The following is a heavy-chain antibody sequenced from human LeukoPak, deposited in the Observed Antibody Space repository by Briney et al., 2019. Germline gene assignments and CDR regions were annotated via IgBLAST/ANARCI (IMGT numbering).Heavy chain of an antibody. CDR1: GFIFSSYR. V-gene: IGHV3-48*04. CDR2: ISAGGSTR. CDR3: ARDSIDPVAMDPPGTFDI. J-gene: IGHJ3*02. D-gene: IGHD2-2*01. Sequence: QPGGSLRLSCAASGFIFSSYRMNWVRQAPGKGLEWVSFISAGGSTRNYADSVKGRFTISRDDAKNSLYLQMNSLTAEDTALYYCARDSIDPVAMDPPGTFDIWGQGTMVTVSS.